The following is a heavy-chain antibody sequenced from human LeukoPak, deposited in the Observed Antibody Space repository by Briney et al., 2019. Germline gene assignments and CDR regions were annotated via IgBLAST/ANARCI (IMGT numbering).Heavy chain of an antibody. CDR2: IDWGDYK. Sequence: SGPALVKPTQTLTLTCTFSGFSLSTSSMRVSWIRQPPGKALEWLARIDWGDYKFYSTSLKTRLTISKDTSKNQVVLTMTNMDPVDTATYYCARIPIGVYYFDYWGQGNLVTVSS. CDR3: ARIPIGVYYFDY. V-gene: IGHV2-70*04. CDR1: GFSLSTSSMR. J-gene: IGHJ4*02.